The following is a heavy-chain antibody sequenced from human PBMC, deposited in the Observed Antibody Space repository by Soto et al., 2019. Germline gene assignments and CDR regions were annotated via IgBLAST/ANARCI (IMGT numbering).Heavy chain of an antibody. J-gene: IGHJ6*02. D-gene: IGHD5-12*01. Sequence: ASVKVACKASGGTFSSYAISWVRQAPGQGLEWMGGIIPIFGTANYAQKFQGRVTITADESTSTAYMELSSLRSEDTAVYYCARGGAEMATIRDYYYYGMDVWGQGTTVTVSS. V-gene: IGHV1-69*13. CDR1: GGTFSSYA. CDR3: ARGGAEMATIRDYYYYGMDV. CDR2: IIPIFGTA.